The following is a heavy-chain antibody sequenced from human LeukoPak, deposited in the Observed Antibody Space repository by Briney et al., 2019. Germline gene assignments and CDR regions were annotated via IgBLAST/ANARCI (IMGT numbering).Heavy chain of an antibody. D-gene: IGHD2-15*01. CDR3: ARDCSGGSCDAFDI. J-gene: IGHJ3*02. Sequence: GRSLRLSCAAPGFTFSSYGMHWVRQAPGKGLEWVAVIWYDGSNKYYADSVKGRFTISRDNSENTLYLQMNSLRAEDTAVYYCARDCSGGSCDAFDIWGQGTMVTVSS. CDR2: IWYDGSNK. CDR1: GFTFSSYG. V-gene: IGHV3-33*01.